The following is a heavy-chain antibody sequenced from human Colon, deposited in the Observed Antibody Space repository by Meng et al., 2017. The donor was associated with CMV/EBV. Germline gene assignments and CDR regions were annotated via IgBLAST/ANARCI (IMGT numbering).Heavy chain of an antibody. Sequence: GGSLRLSCAASGFTFSNAWMSWVRQAPGKGLEWVGRIKSKTDGGTTDYAAPVKGRFTISRDDSKNTLYLQMKSLKTEDTAVYYCTTIPPYDTSGPKSYWGQGTLVTVSS. J-gene: IGHJ4*02. CDR3: TTIPPYDTSGPKSY. CDR2: IKSKTDGGTT. D-gene: IGHD3-22*01. V-gene: IGHV3-15*01. CDR1: GFTFSNAW.